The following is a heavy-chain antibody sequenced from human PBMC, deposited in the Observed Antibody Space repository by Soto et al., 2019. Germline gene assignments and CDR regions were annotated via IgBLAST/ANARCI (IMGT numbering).Heavy chain of an antibody. CDR1: GGSLSSSSSY. V-gene: IGHV4-39*01. Sequence: QLQLQESGPGLVKPSETLSLTCTVSGGSLSSSSSYWGWIRQPPGKGLAWIGSIYYSGSTYYNPSLKSRVTRSVDTAKNQFSLKLSSVTAADTAVYYCARLEEDLGYYYDGMDVWGQGTTVTVSS. CDR2: IYYSGST. CDR3: ARLEEDLGYYYDGMDV. D-gene: IGHD3-16*01. J-gene: IGHJ6*02.